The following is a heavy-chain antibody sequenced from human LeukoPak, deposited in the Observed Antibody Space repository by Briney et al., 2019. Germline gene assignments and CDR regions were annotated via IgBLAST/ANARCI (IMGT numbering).Heavy chain of an antibody. J-gene: IGHJ4*02. D-gene: IGHD4-17*01. CDR2: ISWNSGSI. Sequence: GGSLRLSCAASGFTFDDYAMHWVRQAPGKGLEWVSGISWNSGSIGYADSVKGRFTISRDNAKNSLYLQMNSLRAEDTALYYCAKAQRGGDYGNWGQGTLVTVSS. V-gene: IGHV3-9*01. CDR1: GFTFDDYA. CDR3: AKAQRGGDYGN.